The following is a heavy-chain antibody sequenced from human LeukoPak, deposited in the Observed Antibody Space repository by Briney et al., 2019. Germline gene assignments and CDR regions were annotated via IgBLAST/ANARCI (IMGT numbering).Heavy chain of an antibody. J-gene: IGHJ4*02. D-gene: IGHD1-1*01. CDR3: ARGERQYGTY. CDR1: GGSISSSSYY. CDR2: IYYSGST. Sequence: SETLSLTCTVSGGSISSSSYYWGWIRQPPGKGLEWIGSIYYSGSTYYNPSLKSRVTISVDTSKNQFSLKLSSVTAADTAVYYCARGERQYGTYWGQGTLVTVSS. V-gene: IGHV4-39*07.